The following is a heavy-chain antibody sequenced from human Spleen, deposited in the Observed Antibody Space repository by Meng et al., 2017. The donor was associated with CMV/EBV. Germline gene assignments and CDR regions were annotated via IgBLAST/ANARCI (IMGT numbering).Heavy chain of an antibody. J-gene: IGHJ4*02. V-gene: IGHV3-30*02. CDR3: ARDLWASSNLY. D-gene: IGHD2-21*01. Sequence: GGSLRLSCEASGFAFSSYGMNWVRQAPGKGLEWVALIRDDAKTKDYADSVKGRFTVSRDNAKNSLSLQMVSLRADDTAVYYCARDLWASSNLYWGQGTLVTVSS. CDR2: IRDDAKTK. CDR1: GFAFSSYG.